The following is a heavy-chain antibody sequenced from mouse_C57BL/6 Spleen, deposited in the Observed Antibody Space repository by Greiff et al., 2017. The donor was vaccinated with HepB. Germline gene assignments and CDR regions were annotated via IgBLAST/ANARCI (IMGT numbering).Heavy chain of an antibody. V-gene: IGHV1-72*01. CDR1: GYTFTSYW. CDR2: IDPNSGGT. J-gene: IGHJ2*01. Sequence: QVQLQQPGAELVKPGASVKLSCKASGYTFTSYWMNWVKQRPGRGLGWIGRIDPNSGGTKYNKNFKSKATLTVDKPSSTAYMQLSSLTSEDSAVYYCARDYGSSLDYWGQGTTLTVSS. CDR3: ARDYGSSLDY. D-gene: IGHD1-1*01.